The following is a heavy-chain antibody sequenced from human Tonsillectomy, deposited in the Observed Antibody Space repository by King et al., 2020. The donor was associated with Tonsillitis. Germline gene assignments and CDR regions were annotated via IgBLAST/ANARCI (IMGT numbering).Heavy chain of an antibody. D-gene: IGHD3-22*01. V-gene: IGHV1-8*01. CDR3: ATSKYYYESSGFYWSL. J-gene: IGHJ4*02. CDR2: MKPNSGNT. Sequence: QLVKSGAEVKTPGASVMVSCKASGYTFTSYDINWVRQAPGQGLEWLGWMKPNSGNTGYAQRFQGRVTMTRDTSISTAYMELSSLRSDDTAVYYCATSKYYYESSGFYWSLWGQGTLVTVSS. CDR1: GYTFTSYD.